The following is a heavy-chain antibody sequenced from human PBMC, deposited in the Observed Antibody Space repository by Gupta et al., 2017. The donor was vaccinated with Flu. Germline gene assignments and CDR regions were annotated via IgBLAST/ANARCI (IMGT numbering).Heavy chain of an antibody. CDR2: MNTNSGKP. D-gene: IGHD3-22*01. CDR1: GYTFTSYD. Sequence: QVQLVQSGAEVKKPGASVKVSCKASGYTFTSYDINWVRQATGQGLEWMGWMNTNSGKPGYAQKGQGRVTMTRNTSISTAEMELSRLGSEEPAVYYCAREDTSGDLQYWYFDIGGRGTMVTVSS. V-gene: IGHV1-8*01. CDR3: AREDTSGDLQYWYFDI. J-gene: IGHJ2*01.